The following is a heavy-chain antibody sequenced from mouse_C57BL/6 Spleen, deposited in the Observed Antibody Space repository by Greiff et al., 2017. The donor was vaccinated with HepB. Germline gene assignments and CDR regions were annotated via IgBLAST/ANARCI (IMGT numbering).Heavy chain of an antibody. J-gene: IGHJ1*03. V-gene: IGHV1-15*01. CDR2: IDPETGGT. D-gene: IGHD1-1*01. Sequence: VQLQQSGAELVRPGASVTLSCKASGYTFTDYEMHWVKQTPVHGLEWIGAIDPETGGTAYNQKFKGKAILTADKSSSTAYMERRSLTSEDSAVYYCTRFPTVVYWYFDVWGTGTTVTVSS. CDR3: TRFPTVVYWYFDV. CDR1: GYTFTDYE.